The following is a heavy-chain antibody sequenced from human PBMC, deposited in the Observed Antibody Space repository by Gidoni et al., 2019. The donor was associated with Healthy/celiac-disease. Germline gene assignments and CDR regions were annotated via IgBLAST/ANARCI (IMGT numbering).Heavy chain of an antibody. CDR2: IDWDDDK. D-gene: IGHD6-13*01. J-gene: IGHJ6*01. Sequence: WLARIDWDDDKFYSTSLKTRLTISKDTSKNQVVLTMTNMDPVDTATYYCARAYSSSWYSGTHYGMDVWGQGTTVTVSS. V-gene: IGHV2-70*04. CDR3: ARAYSSSWYSGTHYGMDV.